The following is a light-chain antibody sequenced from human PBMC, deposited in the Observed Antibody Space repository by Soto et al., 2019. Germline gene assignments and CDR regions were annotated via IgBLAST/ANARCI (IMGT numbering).Light chain of an antibody. CDR2: KAS. CDR3: LQYNIYPLS. Sequence: DIQMTQSPSTLSASVGDRVTITCRASQSINRWLAWYQQRPGKAPKILIHKASSLEAGVPSRFSGSDSGTEFTLTISSVQPYDFATYFCLQYNIYPLSFGGGTKLDIK. CDR1: QSINRW. V-gene: IGKV1-5*03. J-gene: IGKJ4*01.